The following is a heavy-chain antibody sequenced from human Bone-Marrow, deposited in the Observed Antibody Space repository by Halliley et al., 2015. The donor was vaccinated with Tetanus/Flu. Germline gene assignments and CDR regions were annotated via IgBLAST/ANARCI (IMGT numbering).Heavy chain of an antibody. CDR3: AKDGEGWFFDL. CDR1: GFPFFGYA. V-gene: IGHV3-21*01. Sequence: SLRLSCEASGFPFFGYAMNWVRQAPGKGLEWVSSISSSGSHIYYADSVKGRFTISRDSGKNSLSLQMSRLRVDDTAVYYCAKDGEGWFFDLWGRGTLVTVSS. D-gene: IGHD3-10*01. CDR2: ISSSGSHI. J-gene: IGHJ2*01.